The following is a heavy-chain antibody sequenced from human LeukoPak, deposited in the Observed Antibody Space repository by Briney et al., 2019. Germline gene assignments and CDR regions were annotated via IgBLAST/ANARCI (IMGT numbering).Heavy chain of an antibody. Sequence: GGSLRLSCAASGFTFSSYAMHWVRQAPGKGLEWVAVISYDGSNKYYADSVKGRFTITRDNSKNTLYLQMSSLRAEDTAVYYCARDDCSGGSCYSDYWGQGTLVTVSS. V-gene: IGHV3-30*04. J-gene: IGHJ4*02. D-gene: IGHD2-15*01. CDR2: ISYDGSNK. CDR1: GFTFSSYA. CDR3: ARDDCSGGSCYSDY.